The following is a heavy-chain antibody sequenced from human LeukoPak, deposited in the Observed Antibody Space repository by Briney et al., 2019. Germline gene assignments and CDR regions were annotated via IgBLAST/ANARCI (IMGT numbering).Heavy chain of an antibody. CDR3: ARKWSSDSSGPLGIDY. Sequence: SETLSLTCTVSGGSISNYYWSWIRQPPGKGLEWIGYIYYSGSTNYNPSLKSRVTISVDTSKNQFSLKLRSVTAADTAVYYCARKWSSDSSGPLGIDYWGQGTLVTVSS. CDR2: IYYSGST. CDR1: GGSISNYY. D-gene: IGHD6-19*01. V-gene: IGHV4-59*01. J-gene: IGHJ4*02.